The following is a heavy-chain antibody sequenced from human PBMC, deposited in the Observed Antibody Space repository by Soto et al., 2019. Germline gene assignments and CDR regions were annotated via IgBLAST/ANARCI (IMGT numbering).Heavy chain of an antibody. D-gene: IGHD6-19*01. CDR3: ARAPFGRWQTSGWFAGWTGGPFDY. J-gene: IGHJ4*02. CDR1: GFAFSSFA. Sequence: QVHLVQSGGGVVQPGRSLRLSCSASGFAFSSFALNWVRQAPGKRLEWVAVVSRDGSQQSYADSVRGRFSISRDNSKNTRYLQMNSQRAGDTAVYYCARAPFGRWQTSGWFAGWTGGPFDYWGQGSLVTVSS. CDR2: VSRDGSQQ. V-gene: IGHV3-30*07.